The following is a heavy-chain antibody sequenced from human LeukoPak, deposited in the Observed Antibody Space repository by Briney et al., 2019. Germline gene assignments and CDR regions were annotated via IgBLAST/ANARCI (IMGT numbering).Heavy chain of an antibody. V-gene: IGHV1-18*01. Sequence: ASVKVSCKASGYTFTSYGISWVRQAPGQGLEWMGWIGVYNGNTNYAQKLQGRVTMTTDTSTSTAYMELRSLRSDDTAVYYCARSGIAYCGGDCYLQPLGYWGQGTLVTVSS. CDR3: ARSGIAYCGGDCYLQPLGY. J-gene: IGHJ4*02. CDR1: GYTFTSYG. D-gene: IGHD2-21*01. CDR2: IGVYNGNT.